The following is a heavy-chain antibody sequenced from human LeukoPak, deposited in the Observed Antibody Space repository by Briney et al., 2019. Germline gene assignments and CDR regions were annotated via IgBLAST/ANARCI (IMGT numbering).Heavy chain of an antibody. D-gene: IGHD6-19*01. V-gene: IGHV4-59*01. CDR1: GGSISSYY. Sequence: SETLSLTCTVSGGSISSYYWSWIRQPPGKGLEWIGYIYYSGSTNYNPSLKSRVTISVDTSKIQFSLKLSSVTAADTAVYYCARVELLGSSGWPFDYWGQGTLVTVSS. J-gene: IGHJ4*02. CDR2: IYYSGST. CDR3: ARVELLGSSGWPFDY.